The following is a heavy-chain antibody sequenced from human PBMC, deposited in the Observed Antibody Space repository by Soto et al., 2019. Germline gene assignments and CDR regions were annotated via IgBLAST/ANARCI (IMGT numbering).Heavy chain of an antibody. Sequence: QVQLQESGPGLVKPSETLSLTCTVSGGSISSDYWSWIRQPPGKGLEWIGYIYYSGSINYNPSLESRVAISVDTSKNQFSLKLTSVTAADTAAYYCARHWDWGSLGYWGQGTLVTVSS. V-gene: IGHV4-59*08. J-gene: IGHJ4*02. CDR3: ARHWDWGSLGY. CDR1: GGSISSDY. CDR2: IYYSGSI. D-gene: IGHD3-16*01.